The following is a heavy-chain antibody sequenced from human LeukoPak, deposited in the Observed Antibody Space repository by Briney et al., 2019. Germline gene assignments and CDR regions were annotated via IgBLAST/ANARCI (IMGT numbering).Heavy chain of an antibody. CDR2: IYSSGST. Sequence: SETLSLTCTVSGGSISSGSYYWSWIRQPAGKGLEWVGRIYSSGSTDYNPSLESRVTISVDTSKNQFSLRLSSVTATDTAMYYCARDVAGYSRSFDIWGQGTMVTVSS. CDR3: ARDVAGYSRSFDI. D-gene: IGHD6-13*01. CDR1: GGSISSGSYY. V-gene: IGHV4-61*02. J-gene: IGHJ3*02.